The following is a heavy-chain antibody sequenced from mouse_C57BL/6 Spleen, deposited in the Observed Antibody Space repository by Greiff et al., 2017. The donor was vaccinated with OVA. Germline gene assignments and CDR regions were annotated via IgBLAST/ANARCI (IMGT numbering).Heavy chain of an antibody. CDR1: GYAFSSSW. V-gene: IGHV1-82*01. J-gene: IGHJ2*01. CDR2: IYPGDGDT. Sequence: VQLQQSGPELVKPGASVKISCKASGYAFSSSWMNWVKQRPGKGLEWIGRIYPGDGDTNYNGKFKGKATLTADKSSSTAYMQLSSLTSEDSAVYFCARSGDYDRVFDDWGQGTTLTVSS. D-gene: IGHD2-4*01. CDR3: ARSGDYDRVFDD.